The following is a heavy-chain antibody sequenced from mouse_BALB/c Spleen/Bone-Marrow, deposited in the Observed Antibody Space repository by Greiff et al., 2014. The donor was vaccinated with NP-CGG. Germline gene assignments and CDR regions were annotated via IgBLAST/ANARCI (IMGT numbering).Heavy chain of an antibody. V-gene: IGHV14-3*02. Sequence: VQLQPSGAALLKPGASVKLSFPAFCFNIKDTYMHWGEARPEQGLEGIGRIDPANGNTKYDPKFQGKATITADTSSNTAYLQLSSLTSEDTAVYYCANYYYGSHFDYWGQGTTLTVSS. CDR2: IDPANGNT. CDR3: ANYYYGSHFDY. CDR1: CFNIKDTY. J-gene: IGHJ2*01. D-gene: IGHD1-1*01.